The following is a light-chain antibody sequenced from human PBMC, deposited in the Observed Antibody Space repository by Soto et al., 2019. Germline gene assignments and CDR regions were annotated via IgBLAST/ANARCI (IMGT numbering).Light chain of an antibody. V-gene: IGLV2-14*01. CDR3: ISYTSSSTLYV. Sequence: QSALTQPASVSGSPGQSITISCTGTSSDVGGYNYVSWYQQNPGKAPKLMIYDVSNRPSGVSNRFSGSKSGNTASLTISGLQAEDEADYYCISYTSSSTLYVFGTGTKLTVL. CDR2: DVS. J-gene: IGLJ1*01. CDR1: SSDVGGYNY.